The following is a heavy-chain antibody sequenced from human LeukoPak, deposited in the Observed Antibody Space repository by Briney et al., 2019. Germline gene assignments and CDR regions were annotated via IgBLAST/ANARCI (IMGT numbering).Heavy chain of an antibody. V-gene: IGHV1-2*02. D-gene: IGHD4-17*01. CDR1: GYTFTGYY. J-gene: IGHJ4*02. Sequence: GASVKVSCKASGYTFTGYYMHWVRQAPGQGLEWMGWINPNSGGTNYAQKFQGRVPMTRDTSISTAYMELSRLRTDDTAVSYCARARLTTVTGALLFDYWGQGNLVTVSS. CDR2: INPNSGGT. CDR3: ARARLTTVTGALLFDY.